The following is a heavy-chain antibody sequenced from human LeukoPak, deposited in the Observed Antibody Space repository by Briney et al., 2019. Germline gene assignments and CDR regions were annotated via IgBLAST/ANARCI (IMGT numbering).Heavy chain of an antibody. CDR3: ARETNAFDI. CDR1: GFTVSSNY. Sequence: GGSLRLSCAASGFTVSSNYMSWVRQAPGKGLEWVSVIYSGGSTYYADSVKGRFSISRDNSKNTLYLQMNNLRPEDTAVYYCARETNAFDIWGQGTMVTVSS. CDR2: IYSGGST. J-gene: IGHJ3*02. V-gene: IGHV3-66*02.